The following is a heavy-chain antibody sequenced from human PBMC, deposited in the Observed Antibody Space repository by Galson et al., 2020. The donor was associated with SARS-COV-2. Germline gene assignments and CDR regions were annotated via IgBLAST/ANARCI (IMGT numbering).Heavy chain of an antibody. Sequence: GESLKISCKASGYTFSGHYMHWVRLAPGQGLEWMGRINPNSGDTDVAQKFQGRVTMTTDTSLTTAYMELSRLTSDDTAVYYCTRGSNSSPFYHFDHWGQGTLVTVSS. CDR1: GYTFSGHY. J-gene: IGHJ4*02. CDR2: INPNSGDT. D-gene: IGHD3-10*01. V-gene: IGHV1-2*06. CDR3: TRGSNSSPFYHFDH.